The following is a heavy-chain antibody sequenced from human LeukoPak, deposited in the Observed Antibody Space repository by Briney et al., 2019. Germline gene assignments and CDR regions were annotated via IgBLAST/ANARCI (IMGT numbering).Heavy chain of an antibody. V-gene: IGHV4-59*01. CDR3: ARDRSSCSGGSCYSRFDY. CDR1: GGSISSYY. J-gene: IGHJ4*02. D-gene: IGHD2-15*01. Sequence: SETLSLTCTVSGGSISSYYWSWIRQPPGKGLEWIGYIYYSGSTNYNPSLKSRVTISVDTSKNQFSLKLSSVTAADTAVYYCARDRSSCSGGSCYSRFDYWGQGTLVTVSS. CDR2: IYYSGST.